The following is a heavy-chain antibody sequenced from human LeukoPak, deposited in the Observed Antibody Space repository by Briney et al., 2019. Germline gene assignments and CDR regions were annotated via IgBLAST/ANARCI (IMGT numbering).Heavy chain of an antibody. J-gene: IGHJ4*02. CDR1: GFTFRTYV. Sequence: GESLRLSCSASGFTFRTYVMYWVRQAPGRGLEYVSAISGDGYSTYADSVKGRFTISRDNSKNTLYLQMSSLRAEDTAVYYCVKAQGYCSGGTCYFDYWGQGTLVTVSS. D-gene: IGHD2-15*01. V-gene: IGHV3-64D*06. CDR2: ISGDGYST. CDR3: VKAQGYCSGGTCYFDY.